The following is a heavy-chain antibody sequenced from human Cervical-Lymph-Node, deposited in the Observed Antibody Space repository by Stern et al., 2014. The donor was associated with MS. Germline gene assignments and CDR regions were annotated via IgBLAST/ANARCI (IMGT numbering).Heavy chain of an antibody. Sequence: EVQLVESGGGLVQPGGSLRLSCAASGFTFSSYAMTWVRQAPGNGLEWVSTISGSGGTTYYAGSVNGRFTISRDNSKNTLYLQMNSLRAEDTAVYYCAKGTAARPYFGMDVWGQGTTVTVSS. J-gene: IGHJ6*02. V-gene: IGHV3-23*04. CDR3: AKGTAARPYFGMDV. CDR2: ISGSGGTT. CDR1: GFTFSSYA. D-gene: IGHD2-2*01.